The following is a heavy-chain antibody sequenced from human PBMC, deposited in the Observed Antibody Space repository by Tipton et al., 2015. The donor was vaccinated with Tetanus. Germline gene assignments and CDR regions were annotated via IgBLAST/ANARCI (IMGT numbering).Heavy chain of an antibody. CDR3: AKVRGTLRYSFDS. D-gene: IGHD1-26*01. Sequence: FTTSRDDSKSTLYLHMTSLRAEDTAVYYCAKVRGTLRYSFDSWGQGTLVTVSS. J-gene: IGHJ5*01. V-gene: IGHV3-23*03.